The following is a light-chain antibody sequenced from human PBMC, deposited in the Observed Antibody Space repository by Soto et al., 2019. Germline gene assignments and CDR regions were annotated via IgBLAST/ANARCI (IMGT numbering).Light chain of an antibody. CDR3: QQYGGSPRT. CDR1: ESISNN. V-gene: IGKV3-20*01. J-gene: IGKJ1*01. CDR2: DAS. Sequence: EIVMTQSPGTLSVSPGERVTLSCRASESISNNLAWYQQRPGQAPRLLIHDASTRATDIPDRFSGSGSGTDFTLTISRLEPEDFALYYCQQYGGSPRTFGQGTKVDNK.